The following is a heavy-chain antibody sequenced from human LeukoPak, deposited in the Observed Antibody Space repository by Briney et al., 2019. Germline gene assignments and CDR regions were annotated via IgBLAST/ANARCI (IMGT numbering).Heavy chain of an antibody. J-gene: IGHJ1*01. V-gene: IGHV1-46*03. Sequence: GASVKVSCXASGYTFTSYYMHGVRQAPGQGLERMGLINPSGGSTSYAQKFQGRVTMTRDTSTSTVYMELSSLRSEDTAVYYCARVGGYSSSTSCYTRPRFQHWGQGTLVTVSS. CDR1: GYTFTSYY. CDR2: INPSGGST. D-gene: IGHD2-2*02. CDR3: ARVGGYSSSTSCYTRPRFQH.